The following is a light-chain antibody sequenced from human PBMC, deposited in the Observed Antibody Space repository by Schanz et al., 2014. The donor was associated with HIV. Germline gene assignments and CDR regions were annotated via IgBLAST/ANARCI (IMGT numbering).Light chain of an antibody. CDR1: SMAFSSSNF. CDR3: TSKGDINNFMV. CDR2: DVS. Sequence: QSVLTQPTSVSGSPGQSITISCTGASMAFSSSNFVSWYQQHPDKAPKLMIYDVSDRPSGVPDRFSGSKSGNTASLTVSGLQAEDEADYYCTSKGDINNFMVFGGGTKVTVL. J-gene: IGLJ2*01. V-gene: IGLV2-8*01.